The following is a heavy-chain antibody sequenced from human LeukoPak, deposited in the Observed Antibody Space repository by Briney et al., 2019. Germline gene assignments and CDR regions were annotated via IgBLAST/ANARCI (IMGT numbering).Heavy chain of an antibody. V-gene: IGHV3-13*01. CDR3: IRGGIQVSGIDAFDI. CDR2: IGIAGDT. D-gene: IGHD5/OR15-5a*01. J-gene: IGHJ3*02. Sequence: PGRSLRLSCAASGFTFSSYDMHWVRHASGRGLEWVSAIGIAGDTYYPDSVKGRFTISRENAKNSMYLQMNSLKDGDTAVYYCIRGGIQVSGIDAFDIWGQGTMVTVSS. CDR1: GFTFSSYD.